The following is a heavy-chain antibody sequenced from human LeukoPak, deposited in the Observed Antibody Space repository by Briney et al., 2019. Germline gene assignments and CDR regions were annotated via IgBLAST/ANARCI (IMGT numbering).Heavy chain of an antibody. Sequence: PGGSLRLSCAASGFTFSSYAMSWVRQAPGKGLEWVSAISGSGGSTYYADSVKGRFTISRDNSKNTLYLQINSLRAEDTAVYYCAKDNIVLMVYATLSWGQGTLVTVSS. CDR3: AKDNIVLMVYATLS. V-gene: IGHV3-23*01. J-gene: IGHJ4*02. CDR2: ISGSGGST. CDR1: GFTFSSYA. D-gene: IGHD2-8*01.